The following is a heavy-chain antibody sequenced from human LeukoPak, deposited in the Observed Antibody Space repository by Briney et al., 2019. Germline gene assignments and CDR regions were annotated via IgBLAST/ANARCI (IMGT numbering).Heavy chain of an antibody. J-gene: IGHJ4*02. V-gene: IGHV3-21*01. CDR1: GFTFSSYS. CDR3: ARVGDIVVVPAALGGDYLDY. D-gene: IGHD2-2*01. CDR2: ISSSSSYI. Sequence: GGSLRLSCAASGFTFSSYSMNWVRQAPGKGLEWVSSISSSSSYIYYADSVKGRFTISRDNAKNSLYLQMNSLRAEDTAVYYCARVGDIVVVPAALGGDYLDYWGQGTLATVSS.